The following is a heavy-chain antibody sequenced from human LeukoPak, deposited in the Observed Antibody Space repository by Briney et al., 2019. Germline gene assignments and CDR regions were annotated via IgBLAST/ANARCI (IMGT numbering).Heavy chain of an antibody. Sequence: LETLSLTCAVYGGSFSGYYRSWIRQPPGKGLEWIGEINHSGSTNYNPSLKSRVTISVDTSKNQFSLKLSSVTAADTAVYYCARGREVYYYGSGSKRKNYYFDYWGQGTLVTVSS. D-gene: IGHD3-10*01. V-gene: IGHV4-34*01. J-gene: IGHJ4*02. CDR2: INHSGST. CDR1: GGSFSGYY. CDR3: ARGREVYYYGSGSKRKNYYFDY.